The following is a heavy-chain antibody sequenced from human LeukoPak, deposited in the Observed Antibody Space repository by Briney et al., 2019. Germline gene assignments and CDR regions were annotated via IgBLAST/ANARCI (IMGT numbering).Heavy chain of an antibody. CDR2: IFPIFRTA. CDR3: ARDRGERDSTWSLPAHGFDI. CDR1: GGTFSSYA. V-gene: IGHV1-69*05. Sequence: VKVSCKASGGTFSSYAINWVRQAPGRGLEWMGRIFPIFRTANYAQKFQGRVTVTTDESTSTAYMELSSLRPEDTAMYYCARDRGERDSTWSLPAHGFDIWGQGTMVTVSS. J-gene: IGHJ3*02. D-gene: IGHD6-13*01.